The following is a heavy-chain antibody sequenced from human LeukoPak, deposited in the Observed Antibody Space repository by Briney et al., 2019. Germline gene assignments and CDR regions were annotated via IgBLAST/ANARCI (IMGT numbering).Heavy chain of an antibody. D-gene: IGHD3-22*01. V-gene: IGHV1-8*01. CDR1: GYTFTSYD. CDR2: MNPNSGNT. CDR3: ARGRQIYYGSSGYYYGVNY. J-gene: IGHJ4*02. Sequence: ASVKVSCKASGYTFTSYDINWVRQATGQGLEWMGWMNPNSGNTGHAQKFQGRVTMTRNTSISTAYMELSSLRSEDTAVYYCARGRQIYYGSSGYYYGVNYWGQGTLVTVSS.